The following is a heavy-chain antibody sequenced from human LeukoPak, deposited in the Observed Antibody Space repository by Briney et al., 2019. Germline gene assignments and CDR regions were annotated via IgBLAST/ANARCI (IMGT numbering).Heavy chain of an antibody. CDR3: ARGGSGYCFDY. V-gene: IGHV3-48*01. D-gene: IGHD3-22*01. Sequence: QAGGSLRLSCAASGFTFSSYSMNWVRQAPGKGLEWVSYISSSSSTIYYADSVKGRLTISRDNAKNSLYLQMNSLRAEDTAVYYCARGGSGYCFDYWGQGTLVTVSS. CDR1: GFTFSSYS. CDR2: ISSSSSTI. J-gene: IGHJ4*02.